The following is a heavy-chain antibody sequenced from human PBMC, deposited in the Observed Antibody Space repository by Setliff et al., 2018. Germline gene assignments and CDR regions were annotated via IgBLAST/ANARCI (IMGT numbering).Heavy chain of an antibody. CDR3: TSTPRGGINITTRAGAFDS. J-gene: IGHJ4*02. D-gene: IGHD6-6*01. CDR1: GESFSNNY. Sequence: SETLSLTCSVYGESFSNNYWSWIRQSPGKGLEWIGEIYYNGTTRYSPSLKSRVTISVDTSKNQFSLRLTSVTAADTAVYYCTSTPRGGINITTRAGAFDSWGQGTLVTVSS. CDR2: IYYNGTT. V-gene: IGHV4-59*01.